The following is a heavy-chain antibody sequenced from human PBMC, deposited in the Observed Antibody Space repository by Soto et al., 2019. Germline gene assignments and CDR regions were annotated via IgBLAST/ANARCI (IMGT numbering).Heavy chain of an antibody. CDR3: AKGPL. Sequence: GGSLRLSCAASGFTFSSSWMSWVRQVPGKGLEWVANTNPDGSGTYYVDSVKGRFTISRDNAKNSLYLQMTSLRADDTAVYYCAKGPLWGQGTLVTVSS. CDR2: TNPDGSGT. V-gene: IGHV3-7*01. J-gene: IGHJ1*01. CDR1: GFTFSSSW.